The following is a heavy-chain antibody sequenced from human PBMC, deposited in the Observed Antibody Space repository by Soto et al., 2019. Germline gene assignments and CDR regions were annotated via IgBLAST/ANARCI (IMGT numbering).Heavy chain of an antibody. J-gene: IGHJ4*02. CDR3: ARDRIAAAGTLIDY. CDR1: GASISSYY. V-gene: IGHV3-11*01. D-gene: IGHD6-13*01. CDR2: VYYSGST. Sequence: LSLTCTVSGASISSYYWSWIRQPPGKGLEWIGYVYYSGSTYYADSVKGRFTISRDNAKNSLYLQMNSLRAEDTAVYYCARDRIAAAGTLIDYWGQGTLVTVSS.